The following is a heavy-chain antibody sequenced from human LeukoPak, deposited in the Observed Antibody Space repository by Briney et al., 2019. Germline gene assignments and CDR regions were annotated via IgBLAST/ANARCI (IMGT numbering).Heavy chain of an antibody. D-gene: IGHD2-21*02. J-gene: IGHJ3*02. CDR2: VYYTGST. CDR1: GGSISSYY. V-gene: IGHV4-59*08. Sequence: PSETLSLTCTVSGGSISSYYWSWVWQPPGKGLEWIGYVYYTGSTNHNPSLKSRVTISVDTSKNQLSLKLSSVTAADTAVYYCATYCGGDCYSDAFDIWGQGTMVTVSS. CDR3: ATYCGGDCYSDAFDI.